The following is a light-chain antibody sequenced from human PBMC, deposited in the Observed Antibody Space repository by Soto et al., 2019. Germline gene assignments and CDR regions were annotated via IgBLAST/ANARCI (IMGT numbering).Light chain of an antibody. CDR3: SSYTSSSSYNDV. CDR1: SSDVGGYNY. Sequence: QSALTQPASVSGSPGQSITISCTGTSSDVGGYNYVSWYQQHPGKAPKLMIYDVSNRPSGVSNRFSGSKSGNTASLTISGLQAEDEADYYCSSYTSSSSYNDVLGTGTKVTVL. J-gene: IGLJ1*01. V-gene: IGLV2-14*01. CDR2: DVS.